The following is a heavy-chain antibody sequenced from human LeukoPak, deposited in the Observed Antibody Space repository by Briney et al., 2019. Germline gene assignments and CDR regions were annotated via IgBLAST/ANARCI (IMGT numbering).Heavy chain of an antibody. V-gene: IGHV4-39*07. D-gene: IGHD6-13*01. J-gene: IGHJ5*02. Sequence: SETLSLTCTVSGGSISSYYWGWIRQPPGKGLEWIGSIYYSGSTYYNPSLKSRVTISVDTSKNQFSLKLSSVTAADTAVYYCARGIIAAESDWFDPWGQGTLVTVSS. CDR3: ARGIIAAESDWFDP. CDR2: IYYSGST. CDR1: GGSISSYY.